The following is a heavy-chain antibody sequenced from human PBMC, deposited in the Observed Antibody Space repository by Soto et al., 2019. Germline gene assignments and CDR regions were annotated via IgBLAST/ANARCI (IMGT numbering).Heavy chain of an antibody. CDR1: GDSVSSNHAT. Sequence: PSETLSLTCAISGDSVSSNHATWDWIRQSPSRGLEWLGRTYYGSKWYYDYALSVKSRITINPDTSNNQLSLQMTSLRVEDTAVYYCARDLRGSPDYWGQGTLVTVSS. CDR3: ARDLRGSPDY. CDR2: TYYGSKWYY. J-gene: IGHJ4*02. V-gene: IGHV6-1*01. D-gene: IGHD1-26*01.